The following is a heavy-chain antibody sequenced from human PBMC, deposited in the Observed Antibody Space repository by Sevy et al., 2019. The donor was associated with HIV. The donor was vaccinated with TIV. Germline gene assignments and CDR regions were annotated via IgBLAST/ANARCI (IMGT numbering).Heavy chain of an antibody. Sequence: SETLSLTYTVSGGSISSGNYYWSWIRQPAGKGLEWIGRIHASGSTNYKSSLKSRVTMSVDTSKNQFSLRVTSVTAADTAVYYCARLVREGATYPDYWGQGTLVTVSS. CDR2: IHASGST. V-gene: IGHV4-61*02. CDR1: GGSISSGNYY. J-gene: IGHJ4*02. D-gene: IGHD1-26*01. CDR3: ARLVREGATYPDY.